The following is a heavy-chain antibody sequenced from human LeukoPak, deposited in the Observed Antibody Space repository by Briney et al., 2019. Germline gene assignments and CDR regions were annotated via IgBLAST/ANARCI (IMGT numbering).Heavy chain of an antibody. V-gene: IGHV3-30-3*01. CDR2: ISYDGSNK. Sequence: GGSLRLSCAASGFTFSSYAMHWVRQAPGKGLEWVAVISYDGSNKYYADSVKGRFTISRDNSKNTLYLQMNSLRAEDTAVYYCARVDTAMDPGPSTDYWGQGTLVTVSS. CDR3: ARVDTAMDPGPSTDY. D-gene: IGHD5-18*01. CDR1: GFTFSSYA. J-gene: IGHJ4*02.